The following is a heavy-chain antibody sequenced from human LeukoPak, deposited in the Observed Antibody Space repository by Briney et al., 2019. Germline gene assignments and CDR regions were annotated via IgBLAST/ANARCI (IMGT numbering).Heavy chain of an antibody. CDR2: ISGSGGST. CDR1: GFTLDDYG. J-gene: IGHJ4*02. D-gene: IGHD5-18*01. V-gene: IGHV3-23*01. CDR3: ANGYSYGPY. Sequence: GGSLRLSCAASGFTLDDYGMSWVRQAPGKGLEWVSAISGSGGSTYYADSVKGRFTISRDNSKNTLYLQMNSLRAEDTAVYYCANGYSYGPYWGQGTLVTVSS.